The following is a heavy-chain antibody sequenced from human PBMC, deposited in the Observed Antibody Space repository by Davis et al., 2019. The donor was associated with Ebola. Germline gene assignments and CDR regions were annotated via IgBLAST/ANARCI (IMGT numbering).Heavy chain of an antibody. Sequence: SLNTSCTGSGSSFTSYWLGWVRQMPGKRLEWMGIIYPGDSDTRYSPSFQAQVTISADKSISPAYLQCSSLKASDPAMYYCARGSGIQLWYPSLDVWGQGTTVTVSS. CDR3: ARGSGIQLWYPSLDV. D-gene: IGHD5-18*01. CDR2: IYPGDSDT. J-gene: IGHJ6*02. V-gene: IGHV5-51*01. CDR1: GSSFTSYW.